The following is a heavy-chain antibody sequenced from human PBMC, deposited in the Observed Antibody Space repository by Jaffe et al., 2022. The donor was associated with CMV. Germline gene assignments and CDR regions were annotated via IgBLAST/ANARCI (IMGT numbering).Heavy chain of an antibody. CDR3: ARGYRSPYGMDV. V-gene: IGHV3-23*01. CDR2: ISGSGGST. Sequence: EVQLLESGGGLVQPGGSLRLSCAASGFTFSSYAMSWVRQAPGKGLEWVSAISGSGGSTYYADSVKGRFTISRDNSKNTLYLQMNSLRAEDTAVYYCARGYRSPYGMDVWGQGTTVTVSS. J-gene: IGHJ6*02. CDR1: GFTFSSYA. D-gene: IGHD5-12*01.